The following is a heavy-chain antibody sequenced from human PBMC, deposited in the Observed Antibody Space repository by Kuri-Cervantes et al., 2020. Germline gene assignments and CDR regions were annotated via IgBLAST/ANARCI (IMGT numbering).Heavy chain of an antibody. Sequence: SETLSLTCTVSGGSISSYYWSWIRQPPGKRLEWIGYIYYSGSTNYNPSLKSRVTISVDTSKNQFSLKLSSVTAADTAVYYCARDGWGRGHERKFDYWGQGTLVTVSS. CDR3: ARDGWGRGHERKFDY. V-gene: IGHV4-59*13. D-gene: IGHD2-8*02. CDR2: IYYSGST. J-gene: IGHJ4*02. CDR1: GGSISSYY.